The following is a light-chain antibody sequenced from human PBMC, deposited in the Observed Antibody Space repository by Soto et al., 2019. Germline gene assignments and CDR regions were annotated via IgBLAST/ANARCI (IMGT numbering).Light chain of an antibody. V-gene: IGLV2-14*03. CDR2: DVS. J-gene: IGLJ1*01. Sequence: QSALTKAAYVSGSPGQSISFSRNGTSIDIVGNNYVSWYQQHPGKAPELIIYDVSDRPSGVSNRFSGSKSGNTASLTISGLQTEDEADYYCSSYTNGGFVFGTGTKVTGL. CDR1: SIDIVGNNY. CDR3: SSYTNGGFV.